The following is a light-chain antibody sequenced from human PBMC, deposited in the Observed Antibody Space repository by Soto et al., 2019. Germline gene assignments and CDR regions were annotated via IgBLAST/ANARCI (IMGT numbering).Light chain of an antibody. CDR1: QSISSW. V-gene: IGKV1-5*01. CDR2: DAS. Sequence: IRMTQSPSTLSASVGDRVTITCRASQSISSWLAWYQQKPGKAPKLLIYDASSLESGVPSRFSGSGSATEFTLTISSLQPDDFATYYCQHYNSYSEAFGQGTKVDIK. CDR3: QHYNSYSEA. J-gene: IGKJ1*01.